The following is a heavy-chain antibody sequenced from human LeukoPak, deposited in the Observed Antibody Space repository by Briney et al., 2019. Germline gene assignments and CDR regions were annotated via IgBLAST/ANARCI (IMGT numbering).Heavy chain of an antibody. CDR2: INPTSGGT. Sequence: GASVKVSCKASGYTFIDYHIHWLRRAPGQGLEWMGWINPTSGGTYYAQKFQGRVTMTRDTSISTAYMELGRLGSDDTAVYYCARALARSSNGNIYWFDWFDPWGRGTPVTVSS. V-gene: IGHV1-2*02. J-gene: IGHJ5*02. D-gene: IGHD2-8*01. CDR1: GYTFIDYH. CDR3: ARALARSSNGNIYWFDWFDP.